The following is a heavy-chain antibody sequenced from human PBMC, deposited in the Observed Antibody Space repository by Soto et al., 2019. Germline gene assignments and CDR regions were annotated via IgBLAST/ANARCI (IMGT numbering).Heavy chain of an antibody. Sequence: GASVKVSCKASGYTFTSYGISCVRQAPGQGLEWMGWISAYNGNTNYAQKLQGRVTMTTDTSTSTAYMELRSLRSDDTAVYYCARDRALGYCTNGVCYDYYYYGIDVWGQGTTVTVSS. CDR1: GYTFTSYG. V-gene: IGHV1-18*01. CDR2: ISAYNGNT. CDR3: ARDRALGYCTNGVCYDYYYYGIDV. D-gene: IGHD2-8*01. J-gene: IGHJ6*02.